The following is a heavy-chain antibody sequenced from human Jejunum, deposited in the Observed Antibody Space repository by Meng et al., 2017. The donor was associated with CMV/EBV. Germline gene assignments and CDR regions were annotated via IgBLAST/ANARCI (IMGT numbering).Heavy chain of an antibody. V-gene: IGHV4-34*01. Sequence: FGGSLTGSYWSWIRQSPEKGLEWIGEISHTGSTNYNPSLRSRVLLSVGTSTNQISLKLRSLTAADAAVYYCARGMAGRETTTYFDYWGQGTLVTVSS. CDR2: ISHTGST. CDR3: ARGMAGRETTTYFDY. CDR1: GGSLTGSY. D-gene: IGHD6-19*01. J-gene: IGHJ4*02.